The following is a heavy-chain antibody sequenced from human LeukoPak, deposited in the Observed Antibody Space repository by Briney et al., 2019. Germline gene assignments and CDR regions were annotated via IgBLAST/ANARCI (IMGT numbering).Heavy chain of an antibody. CDR1: GGSISSSNW. Sequence: PSETLSLTCAVYGGSISSSNWWSWVRQPPGRGLEWIGEIYHSGSTNYNPSLKSRVTISVDKSKNQFSLKLSSVTAADTAVYYCAGPSPDYYGSGSYFNYWGQGTLVTVSS. D-gene: IGHD3-10*01. CDR2: IYHSGST. J-gene: IGHJ4*02. V-gene: IGHV4-4*02. CDR3: AGPSPDYYGSGSYFNY.